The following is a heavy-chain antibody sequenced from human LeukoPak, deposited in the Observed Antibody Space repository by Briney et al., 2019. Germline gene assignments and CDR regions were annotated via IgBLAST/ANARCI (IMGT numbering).Heavy chain of an antibody. CDR3: ARGDNSAFDI. Sequence: GGSLRLSCAASGFTFSSYRVNWARQAPGKGLEWVASIKQGESERYYVDSVNGRFTISRDNAKNSLYLQVNSLRAEDTAVYYCARGDNSAFDIWGQGTMVTVSS. D-gene: IGHD3-22*01. CDR2: IKQGESER. V-gene: IGHV3-7*04. CDR1: GFTFSSYR. J-gene: IGHJ3*02.